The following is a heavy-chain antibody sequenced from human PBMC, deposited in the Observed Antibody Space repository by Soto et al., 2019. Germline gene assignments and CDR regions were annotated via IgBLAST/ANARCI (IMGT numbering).Heavy chain of an antibody. CDR3: ARAEMTTVVTIGY. J-gene: IGHJ4*02. CDR2: ISYDGSNK. V-gene: IGHV3-30-3*01. Sequence: PGGSLRLSCAASGFTFSSYAMHWVRQAPGKGLEWVAVISYDGSNKYYADSVKGRFTISRDNSKNTLYLQMNSLRAEDTAVYYCARAEMTTVVTIGYWGQGTLVTVSS. D-gene: IGHD4-17*01. CDR1: GFTFSSYA.